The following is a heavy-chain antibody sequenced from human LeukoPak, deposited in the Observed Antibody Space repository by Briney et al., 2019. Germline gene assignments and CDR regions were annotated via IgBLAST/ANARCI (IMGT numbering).Heavy chain of an antibody. D-gene: IGHD6-19*01. V-gene: IGHV3-74*01. CDR2: INSDGSST. Sequence: GGSLRLSCAASGFTFSSYWMHWVRQAPGKGLVWVSRINSDGSSTSYADSVKGRFTISRDNAKNTLYLQMNSLRAEDTAVYYCASLYSSGWPYNDYWGQGTLVTVSS. J-gene: IGHJ4*02. CDR1: GFTFSSYW. CDR3: ASLYSSGWPYNDY.